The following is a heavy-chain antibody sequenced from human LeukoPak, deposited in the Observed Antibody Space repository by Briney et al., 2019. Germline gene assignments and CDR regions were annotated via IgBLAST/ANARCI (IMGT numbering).Heavy chain of an antibody. D-gene: IGHD5-18*01. J-gene: IGHJ6*02. CDR2: MNPNSGNT. Sequence: GASVRVSCKASGYTFTSYDINWVRQATGQGLEWMGWMNPNSGNTGYAQKFQGRVTMTRNTSISTAYMELSSLRSEDTAVYYCVRGYSYDGYYYGMDVWGQGTTVTVSS. CDR3: VRGYSYDGYYYGMDV. V-gene: IGHV1-8*01. CDR1: GYTFTSYD.